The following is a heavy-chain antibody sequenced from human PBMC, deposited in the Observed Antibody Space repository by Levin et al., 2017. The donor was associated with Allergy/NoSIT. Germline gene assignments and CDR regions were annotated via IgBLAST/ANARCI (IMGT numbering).Heavy chain of an antibody. CDR2: ISWDGGST. Sequence: GESLKISCAASGFTFDDYTMHWVRQAPGKGLEWVSLISWDGGSTYYADSVKGRFTISRDNSKNSLYLQMNSLRTEDTALYYCAKDTSRGIAAAGTFDYWGQGTLVTVSS. J-gene: IGHJ4*02. CDR3: AKDTSRGIAAAGTFDY. V-gene: IGHV3-43*01. CDR1: GFTFDDYT. D-gene: IGHD6-13*01.